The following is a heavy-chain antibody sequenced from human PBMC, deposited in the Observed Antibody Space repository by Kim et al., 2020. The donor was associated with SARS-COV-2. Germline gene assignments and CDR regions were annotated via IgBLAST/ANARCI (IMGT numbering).Heavy chain of an antibody. V-gene: IGHV4-34*01. J-gene: IGHJ4*02. CDR1: GGSFSGYY. Sequence: SETLSLTCAVYGGSFSGYYWSWIRQPPGKGLEWIGEINHSGSTNYNPSLKRRVTISVDTSKNQFSLKLSSVTAAATAVYYCARGQKLRRHLTGHSSLFDYWGQGTLVTVSS. CDR2: INHSGST. D-gene: IGHD3-9*01. CDR3: ARGQKLRRHLTGHSSLFDY.